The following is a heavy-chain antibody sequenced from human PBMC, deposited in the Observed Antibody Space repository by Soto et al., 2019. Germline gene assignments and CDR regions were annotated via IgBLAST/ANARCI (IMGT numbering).Heavy chain of an antibody. D-gene: IGHD1-1*01. J-gene: IGHJ4*02. CDR2: IKQDGSEK. CDR1: GFTFSSYW. CDR3: AKKVPGSNPLDS. Sequence: GGSLRLSCAASGFTFSSYWMSWVRQAPGKGLEWVANIKQDGSEKYYVDSVKGRFTISRDNSKNTLYLQMNSLRVEDTAVYYCAKKVPGSNPLDSWGQGALVTVSS. V-gene: IGHV3-7*03.